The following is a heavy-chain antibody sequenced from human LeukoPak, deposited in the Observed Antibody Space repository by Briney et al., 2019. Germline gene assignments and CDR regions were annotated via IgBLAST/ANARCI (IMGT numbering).Heavy chain of an antibody. J-gene: IGHJ4*02. V-gene: IGHV4-61*02. D-gene: IGHD6-19*01. CDR1: GGSISSGSYY. Sequence: PSETLSLTCTVSGGSISSGSYYWSWIRQPAGKGLEWIGRIYTSGSTNYNPSLKSRVTISVDTSKNQFSLKLSSVTAADTAVYYCARDPGSGWCGVDYWGQGTLVTVSS. CDR3: ARDPGSGWCGVDY. CDR2: IYTSGST.